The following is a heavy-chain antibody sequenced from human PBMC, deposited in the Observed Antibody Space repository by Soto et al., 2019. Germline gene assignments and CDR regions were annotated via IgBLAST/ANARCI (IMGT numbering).Heavy chain of an antibody. CDR2: ISSSSSTI. CDR3: ARDNPRSSGWDV. Sequence: ESGGGLVQPGGSLRLSCEASGFTLSSYSMNWARQAPGQGLEWVSYISSSSSTIYCADSVKGRFTISRDNAKNSLYLQMNSLRDEDTAVYYCARDNPRSSGWDVWGQGTTVTVSS. CDR1: GFTLSSYS. V-gene: IGHV3-48*02. J-gene: IGHJ6*02.